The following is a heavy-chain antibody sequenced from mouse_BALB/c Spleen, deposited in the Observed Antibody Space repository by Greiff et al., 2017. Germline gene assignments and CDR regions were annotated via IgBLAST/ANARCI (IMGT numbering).Heavy chain of an antibody. D-gene: IGHD2-1*01. CDR2: INPYNGDT. V-gene: IGHV1-20*02. CDR3: ARSNGKRGFDY. Sequence: VQLKQSGPELVKPGASVKISCKASGYSFTGYFMNWVMQSHGKSLEWIGRINPYNGDTFYNQKFKGKATLTVDKSSSTAHMELRSLASEDSAVYYCARSNGKRGFDYWGQGTTLTVSS. CDR1: GYSFTGYF. J-gene: IGHJ2*01.